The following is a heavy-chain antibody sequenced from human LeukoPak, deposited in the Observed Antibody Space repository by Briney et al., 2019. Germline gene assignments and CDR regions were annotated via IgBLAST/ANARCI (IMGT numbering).Heavy chain of an antibody. CDR1: GYTFTSYG. D-gene: IGHD3-10*01. V-gene: IGHV1-18*04. J-gene: IGHJ3*02. CDR3: ARAPLWFGELYAFDI. Sequence: ASVKVSCKASGYTFTSYGISWVRQAPGQGPEWMGWISAYNGNTNYAQKLQGRVTMTTDTSTSTAYMELRSLGSDDTAVYYCARAPLWFGELYAFDIWGQGTMVTVSS. CDR2: ISAYNGNT.